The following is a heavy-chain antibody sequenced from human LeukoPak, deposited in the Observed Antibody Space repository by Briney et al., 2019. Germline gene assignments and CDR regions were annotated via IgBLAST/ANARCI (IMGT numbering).Heavy chain of an antibody. CDR3: ARARDDSSGYYYENYFDY. Sequence: GGSLRLSCAASGFTFDDYAMHWVRQAPGKGLEWVSLISGDGGSTYYADSVKGRFTISRDNSKNSLYLQMNSLRTEDTALYYCARARDDSSGYYYENYFDYWGQGTLVTVSS. J-gene: IGHJ4*02. CDR2: ISGDGGST. V-gene: IGHV3-43*02. CDR1: GFTFDDYA. D-gene: IGHD3-22*01.